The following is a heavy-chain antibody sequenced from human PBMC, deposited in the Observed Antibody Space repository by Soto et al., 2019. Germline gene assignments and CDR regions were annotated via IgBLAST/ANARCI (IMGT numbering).Heavy chain of an antibody. CDR2: ISGSGGST. CDR1: GFTFSSYA. J-gene: IGHJ4*02. D-gene: IGHD3-3*01. CDR3: AKVPVSLSGVFHYSGFDY. V-gene: IGHV3-23*01. Sequence: GGSLRLSCAASGFTFSSYAMSWVRQAPGKGLEWVSAISGSGGSTYYADSVKGRFTISRDNSKNTLYLQMNSLRAEDTAVYYCAKVPVSLSGVFHYSGFDYWGQGTLVTVSS.